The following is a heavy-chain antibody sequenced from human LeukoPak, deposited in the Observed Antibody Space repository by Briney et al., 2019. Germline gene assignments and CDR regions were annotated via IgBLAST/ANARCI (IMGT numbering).Heavy chain of an antibody. V-gene: IGHV4-59*01. Sequence: SETLSLTCTVFGGSISSYYWSWIRQPPGKGLEWIGYIYYSGSTNYNPSLKSRVTISVDTSKKQFSLKLTSVTVADTAVYYCARETSQKGAHYMDVWGKGTTVTISS. J-gene: IGHJ6*03. D-gene: IGHD3-16*01. CDR3: ARETSQKGAHYMDV. CDR2: IYYSGST. CDR1: GGSISSYY.